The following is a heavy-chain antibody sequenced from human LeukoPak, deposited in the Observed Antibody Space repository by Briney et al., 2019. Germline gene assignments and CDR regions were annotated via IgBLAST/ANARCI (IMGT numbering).Heavy chain of an antibody. CDR2: ISGSGGST. Sequence: GGSLRLSCAASGFTFSSYAMSWVRQAPGKGLEWVSAISGSGGSTYYADSVKGRFTISKDNSKNTLHLQMNSLRAEDTAVYYCSKVATGKKAQDAFDIWGQGITVTVSS. CDR1: GFTFSSYA. CDR3: SKVATGKKAQDAFDI. V-gene: IGHV3-23*01. J-gene: IGHJ3*02. D-gene: IGHD3-9*01.